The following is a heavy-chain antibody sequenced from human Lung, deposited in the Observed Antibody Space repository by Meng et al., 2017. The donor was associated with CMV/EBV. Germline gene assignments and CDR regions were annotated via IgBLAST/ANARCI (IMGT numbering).Heavy chain of an antibody. V-gene: IGHV1-18*01. CDR2: VSGYNDNT. J-gene: IGHJ6*02. D-gene: IGHD2-2*01. CDR3: ARTYCSSTSCSPPYYYAMDV. Sequence: ASVXVSCKASGYTFTNYVINWVRQAPGQGLEWMGWVSGYNDNTKYAQKLQDRVTMTTDISTSTAYMELRSLRTDDTAIYYCARTYCSSTSCSPPYYYAMDVWGQGTTVTFSS. CDR1: GYTFTNYV.